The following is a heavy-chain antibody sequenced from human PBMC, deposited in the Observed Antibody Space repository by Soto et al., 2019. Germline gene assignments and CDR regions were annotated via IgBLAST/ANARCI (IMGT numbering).Heavy chain of an antibody. D-gene: IGHD3-22*01. CDR2: IKPDGSQK. Sequence: PGGSQRLSCAASGFTFRSYGRSWVRQAPGKGLEWVANIKPDGSQKWYVDSVKGRFTISRDNAKKSLYLQMNSLRAEDTAVYYCARGDYYDSSGPFSDAFDIWGQGTMVTVSS. CDR3: ARGDYYDSSGPFSDAFDI. J-gene: IGHJ3*02. V-gene: IGHV3-7*04. CDR1: GFTFRSYG.